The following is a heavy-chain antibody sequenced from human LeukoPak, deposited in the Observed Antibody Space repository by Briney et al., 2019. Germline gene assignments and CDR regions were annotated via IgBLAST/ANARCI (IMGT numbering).Heavy chain of an antibody. CDR1: GYTFTSYD. CDR2: ISAYNGNT. CDR3: ARDADYYDSSGLDY. V-gene: IGHV1-18*01. J-gene: IGHJ4*02. D-gene: IGHD3-22*01. Sequence: ASVKVSCKASGYTFTSYDINWVRQAPGQGPEWMGWISAYNGNTNYAQKLQGRVTMTTDTSTSTAYMELRSLRSDDTAVYYCARDADYYDSSGLDYWGQGTLVTVSS.